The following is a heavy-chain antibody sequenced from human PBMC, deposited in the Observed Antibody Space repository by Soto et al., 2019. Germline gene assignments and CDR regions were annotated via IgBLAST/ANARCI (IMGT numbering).Heavy chain of an antibody. V-gene: IGHV3-23*01. D-gene: IGHD3-10*01. CDR1: GFTFSSYA. J-gene: IGHJ4*02. CDR2: ISGSGGST. Sequence: PGGSLRLSCAASGFTFSSYAMSWVRQAPGKGLEWVSAISGSGGSTYYADSVKGRFTISRDNSKNTLYLQMNSLRAEDTAVYYCAKTSPRDYYGSGSYYNAPFDYWGQGTLVTVSS. CDR3: AKTSPRDYYGSGSYYNAPFDY.